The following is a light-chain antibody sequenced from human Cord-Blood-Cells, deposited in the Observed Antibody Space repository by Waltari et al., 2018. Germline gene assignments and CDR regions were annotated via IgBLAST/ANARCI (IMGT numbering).Light chain of an antibody. CDR1: QSVSSN. V-gene: IGKV3-15*01. CDR3: QQYNNWWT. CDR2: GAS. J-gene: IGKJ1*01. Sequence: EIVMTQSPATLSVSPGERATLSRRASQSVSSNLAWYQQKPGKAPRLLIYGASTRATGIPARFSGSGSGTEFTLTISSLQSEDFAVYYCQQYNNWWTFGQGTKVEIK.